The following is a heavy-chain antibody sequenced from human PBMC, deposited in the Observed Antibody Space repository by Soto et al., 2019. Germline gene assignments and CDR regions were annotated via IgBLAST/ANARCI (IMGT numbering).Heavy chain of an antibody. Sequence: PERFLRRSCVKFGCSRNNYAIHWVRQAQGKGLEWVSGINWNRGTIGYADAVKGRFTISRDNANKSLYLQMNSLRPDDTALYYFAKERMLCVFHSYGDGMGVWRQGSTFTVSS. J-gene: IGHJ6*01. CDR2: INWNRGTI. CDR3: AKERMLCVFHSYGDGMGV. CDR1: GCSRNNYA. D-gene: IGHD3-16*01. V-gene: IGHV3-9*01.